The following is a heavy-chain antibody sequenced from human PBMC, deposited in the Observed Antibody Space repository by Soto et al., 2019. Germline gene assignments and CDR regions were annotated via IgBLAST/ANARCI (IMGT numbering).Heavy chain of an antibody. CDR2: ISSDSRYI. CDR3: ARIKLVDFFFINVDVYDMDV. J-gene: IGHJ6*02. V-gene: IGHV3-48*02. D-gene: IGHD2-15*01. CDR1: GFTLSNYA. Sequence: EVQLVESGGGLVQPGGSLRLSCAASGFTLSNYAVNWVRQAPGKGLEWVSYISSDSRYIYHGDSVKGRFTISRDNARNSVYLQMNSLGDEDTAVYYCARIKLVDFFFINVDVYDMDVWGQGTPVTVSS.